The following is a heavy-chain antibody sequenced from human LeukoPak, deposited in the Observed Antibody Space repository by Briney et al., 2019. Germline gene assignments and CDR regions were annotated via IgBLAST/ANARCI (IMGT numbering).Heavy chain of an antibody. J-gene: IGHJ4*02. CDR2: IKQDGSEK. Sequence: GGSLRLSCAASGFTFSKAWMSWVRQAPGKGLEWVANIKQDGSEKYYVDSVKGRFTISRDNAKNSLYLQMNSLRAEDTAVYYCAREYYYGSGSWGQGTLVTVSS. D-gene: IGHD3-10*01. CDR1: GFTFSKAW. CDR3: AREYYYGSGS. V-gene: IGHV3-7*01.